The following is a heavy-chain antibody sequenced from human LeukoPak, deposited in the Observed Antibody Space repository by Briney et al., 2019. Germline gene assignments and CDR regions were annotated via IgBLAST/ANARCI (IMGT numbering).Heavy chain of an antibody. CDR3: MTAAGYNFGQY. J-gene: IGHJ4*02. Sequence: GGSLRLSCAASGLTVNNNYMNWVRQAPGKGPEWVSALYIGGNTYYADSVRGRFTISRDNSKNTLYLQMNSLRAEDTAIYYCMTAAGYNFGQYWGQGTLVTVSS. CDR2: LYIGGNT. CDR1: GLTVNNNY. V-gene: IGHV3-53*01. D-gene: IGHD5-18*01.